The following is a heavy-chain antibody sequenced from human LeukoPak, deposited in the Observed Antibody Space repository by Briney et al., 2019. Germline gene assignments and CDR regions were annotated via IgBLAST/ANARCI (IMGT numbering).Heavy chain of an antibody. Sequence: GGSLRLSCAASGFTFSSYAMHWVRQAPGKGLEWVAVISYDGSNKYYADSVKGRFTISSDNSKNTLYLQMNSLRAEDTAVYYCAKDYEDTAGAGLDSWGQGSLVTVSS. V-gene: IGHV3-30*04. CDR3: AKDYEDTAGAGLDS. CDR1: GFTFSSYA. J-gene: IGHJ4*02. CDR2: ISYDGSNK. D-gene: IGHD5-18*01.